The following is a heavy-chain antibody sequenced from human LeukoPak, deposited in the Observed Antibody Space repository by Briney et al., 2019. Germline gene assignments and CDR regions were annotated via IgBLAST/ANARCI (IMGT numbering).Heavy chain of an antibody. Sequence: GGSLRLSCAASGFTFSDYYMNSLRQAPGKGLEWVAYICDSGRTVYYADSVKGRFTISRDNAKNSVYLQMNNLRAEDTAVYYCARDRLGDYDHSGYYDKWGQGTLVTVSS. V-gene: IGHV3-11*01. CDR2: ICDSGRTV. CDR1: GFTFSDYY. CDR3: ARDRLGDYDHSGYYDK. J-gene: IGHJ4*02. D-gene: IGHD3-22*01.